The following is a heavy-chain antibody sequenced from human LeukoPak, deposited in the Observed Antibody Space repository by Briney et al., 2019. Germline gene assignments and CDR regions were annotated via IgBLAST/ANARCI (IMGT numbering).Heavy chain of an antibody. V-gene: IGHV4-39*07. CDR2: IYYSGST. D-gene: IGHD6-19*01. J-gene: IGHJ4*02. Sequence: SSETLSLTCTVSGGSISSSSYYWGWIRQPPGKGLEWIGSIYYSGSTYYNPSLKSRVTISVDTSKNQFSLKLSSVTAADTAVYYCARASSSGWYRGFDYWGQGTLVTVSS. CDR1: GGSISSSSYY. CDR3: ARASSSGWYRGFDY.